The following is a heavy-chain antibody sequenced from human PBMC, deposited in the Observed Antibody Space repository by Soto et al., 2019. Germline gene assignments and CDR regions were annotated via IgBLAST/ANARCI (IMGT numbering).Heavy chain of an antibody. J-gene: IGHJ5*02. Sequence: QVQLQESGPGLVKPSQTLSLSCTVSNASISSGSYYWSWIRQHPGKGLEWIGNIYYSGTTYYNPSLKSRVTISVDTSKDQFSLKLRSVTAADTAVYYCARVMVPAQFDPWGQGTLVTVSS. CDR3: ARVMVPAQFDP. V-gene: IGHV4-31*03. CDR2: IYYSGTT. CDR1: NASISSGSYY. D-gene: IGHD2-8*01.